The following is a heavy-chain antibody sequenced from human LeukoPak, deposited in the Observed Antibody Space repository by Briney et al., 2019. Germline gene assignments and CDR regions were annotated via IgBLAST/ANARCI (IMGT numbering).Heavy chain of an antibody. V-gene: IGHV3-66*01. CDR1: GFTVSNNF. Sequence: PGGSLRLSCAVSGFTVSNNFMNWVRQAPGKGPEWVSVTHSDGTTYFADSVQGRFTISRDNSKNTLYLQMNSLRDEDTAVYYCARPSSLDGSGRYYIDYWGQGTLVTVSS. J-gene: IGHJ4*02. D-gene: IGHD3-10*01. CDR2: THSDGTT. CDR3: ARPSSLDGSGRYYIDY.